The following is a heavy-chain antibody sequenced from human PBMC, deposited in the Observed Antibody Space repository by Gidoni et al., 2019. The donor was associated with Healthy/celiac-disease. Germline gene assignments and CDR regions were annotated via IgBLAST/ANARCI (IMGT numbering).Heavy chain of an antibody. D-gene: IGHD6-13*01. CDR3: ARSRGIAAAGTLDD. V-gene: IGHV4-59*01. CDR2: IYYSGST. CDR1: GGSLSSYY. J-gene: IGHJ4*02. Sequence: QVQLQESGPGLVKPSETLSLTCTVSGGSLSSYYWSWLRQPPGKGLEWIGYIYYSGSTNYNPSLKSRVTISVDTSKNQFSLKLSAVTAADTAVYYCARSRGIAAAGTLDDWGQGTLVTVSS.